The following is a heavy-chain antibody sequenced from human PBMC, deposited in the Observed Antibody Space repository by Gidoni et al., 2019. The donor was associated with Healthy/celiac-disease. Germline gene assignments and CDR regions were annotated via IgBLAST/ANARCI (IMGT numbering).Heavy chain of an antibody. CDR2: ISSSSSYI. Sequence: EAQLVESGGGLVKPGGSLRLSCAASGFTFSSYSMNWVRQAPGKGLEWVSSISSSSSYIYYADSVKGRFTISRDNAKNSLYLQMNSLRAEDTAVYYCASGTMIVVGTHWDRGAFDIWGQGTMVTVSS. CDR3: ASGTMIVVGTHWDRGAFDI. CDR1: GFTFSSYS. D-gene: IGHD3-22*01. V-gene: IGHV3-21*01. J-gene: IGHJ3*02.